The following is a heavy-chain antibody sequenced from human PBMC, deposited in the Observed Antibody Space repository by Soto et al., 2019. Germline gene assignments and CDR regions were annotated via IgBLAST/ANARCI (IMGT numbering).Heavy chain of an antibody. CDR2: VSSSSDNT. CDR1: GFTFVSYA. J-gene: IGHJ5*02. V-gene: IGHV3-23*01. Sequence: PGGSLRLSCAASGFTFVSYAIIFFRQSPVRWLEWVSAVSSSSDNTYYADSVKGRFTISRDNSKNTLYLQMNSLRAEDTAIYYCAKAGYGSDVLWWFGPWGLGTLVTVSS. D-gene: IGHD5-12*01. CDR3: AKAGYGSDVLWWFGP.